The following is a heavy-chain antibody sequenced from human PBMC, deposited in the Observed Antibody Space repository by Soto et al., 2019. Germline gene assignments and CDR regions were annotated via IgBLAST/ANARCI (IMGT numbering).Heavy chain of an antibody. J-gene: IGHJ6*02. V-gene: IGHV1-69*01. CDR1: GGTFSSYA. CDR2: IIPIFGTA. Sequence: QVQLVQSGAEVKKPGSSVKVSCKASGGTFSSYAISWVRQAPGQGLEWMGGIIPIFGTANYAQKFQGRVTITADESTRTAYMELSSLRSEDTAVYYCASGSYSSSSYYYYYGMDVWGQGTTVTVSS. CDR3: ASGSYSSSSYYYYYGMDV. D-gene: IGHD6-13*01.